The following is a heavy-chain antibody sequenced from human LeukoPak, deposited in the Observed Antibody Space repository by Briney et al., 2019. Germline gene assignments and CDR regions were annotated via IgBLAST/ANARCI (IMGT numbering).Heavy chain of an antibody. CDR1: GGSFSGYY. CDR3: ARIYYSSSYDYWYFDL. J-gene: IGHJ2*01. Sequence: SEPLSLTCAVYGGSFSGYYWSWIRQPPGKGLEWIGEINHSGSTNYNPSLKSRVTISVDTSKNQFSLKLSSVTAADTAVYYCARIYYSSSYDYWYFDLWGRGTLVTVSS. D-gene: IGHD6-13*01. V-gene: IGHV4-34*01. CDR2: INHSGST.